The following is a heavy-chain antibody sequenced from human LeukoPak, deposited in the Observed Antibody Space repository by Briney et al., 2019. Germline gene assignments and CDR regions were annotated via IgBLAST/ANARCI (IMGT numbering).Heavy chain of an antibody. Sequence: GGSLRLSCAASGFTFSSYSMNWVRQAPGKGLEWVSSTSSSSSYIYYADSVKGRFTISRDNAKNSLYLQMNSLRAEDTAVYYCARVLRWNGYSYGSQKRSYYYYYMDVWGKGTTVTVSS. D-gene: IGHD5-18*01. CDR3: ARVLRWNGYSYGSQKRSYYYYYMDV. CDR1: GFTFSSYS. J-gene: IGHJ6*03. CDR2: TSSSSSYI. V-gene: IGHV3-21*01.